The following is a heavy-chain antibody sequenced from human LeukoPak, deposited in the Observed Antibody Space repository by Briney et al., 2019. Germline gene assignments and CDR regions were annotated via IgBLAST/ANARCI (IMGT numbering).Heavy chain of an antibody. CDR3: ARQSRYSSSWGTFDI. CDR1: GGSISSGDYY. CDR2: IYYSGST. D-gene: IGHD6-6*01. Sequence: SETLSLTCTVSGGSISSGDYYWSWIRQPPGKGLEWIGYIYYSGSTYYNPSLKSRVSISVDTSENQFSLKLNSVTAADTAVYYCARQSRYSSSWGTFDIWGQGTMVTVSS. J-gene: IGHJ3*02. V-gene: IGHV4-30-4*08.